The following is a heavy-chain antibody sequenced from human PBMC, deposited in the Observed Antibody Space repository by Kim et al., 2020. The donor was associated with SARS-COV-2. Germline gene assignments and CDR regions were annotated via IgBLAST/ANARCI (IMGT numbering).Heavy chain of an antibody. CDR3: AREDAGYCSSTSCDYYYYGMDV. CDR2: ISAYNGNT. CDR1: GYTFTSYG. D-gene: IGHD2-2*01. J-gene: IGHJ6*02. Sequence: ASVKVSCKASGYTFTSYGISWVRQAPGQGLEWMGWISAYNGNTNYAQKLQGRVTMTTDTSTSTAYMELRSLRSDDTAVYYCAREDAGYCSSTSCDYYYYGMDVWGQGTTVTVSS. V-gene: IGHV1-18*01.